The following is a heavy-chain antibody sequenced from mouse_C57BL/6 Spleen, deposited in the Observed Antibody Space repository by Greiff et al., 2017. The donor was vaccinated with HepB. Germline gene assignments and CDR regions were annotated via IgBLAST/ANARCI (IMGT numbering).Heavy chain of an antibody. D-gene: IGHD1-1*01. J-gene: IGHJ1*03. CDR2: INPNYGTT. CDR1: GYSFTDYN. Sequence: VQLQQSGPELVKPGASVKISCKASGYSFTDYNMNWVKQSNGKSLEWIGVINPNYGTTSYNQKFKGQATLTVDQSSSTAYMQLNSLTSEDSAVYYCASTVVATEYFDVWGTGTTVTVSS. V-gene: IGHV1-39*01. CDR3: ASTVVATEYFDV.